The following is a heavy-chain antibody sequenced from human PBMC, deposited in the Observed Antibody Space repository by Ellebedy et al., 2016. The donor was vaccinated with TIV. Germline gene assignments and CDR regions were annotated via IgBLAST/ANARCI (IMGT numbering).Heavy chain of an antibody. CDR3: ARLLITMVYGMDV. D-gene: IGHD3-10*01. V-gene: IGHV4-34*01. Sequence: MPSETLSLTCAVYGGSFSGYYWSWIRQPQGKGLEWIGEITHSGSTNYNPSLKSRVIISVDTSKNQFSLKLSSVTAADTAVYYCARLLITMVYGMDVWGQGTTVTVSS. CDR1: GGSFSGYY. CDR2: ITHSGST. J-gene: IGHJ6*02.